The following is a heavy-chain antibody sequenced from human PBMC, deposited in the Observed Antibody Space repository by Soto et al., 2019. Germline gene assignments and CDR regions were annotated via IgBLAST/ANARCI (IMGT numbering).Heavy chain of an antibody. CDR3: ARGPHCSGGSCYWHYYYYGMDV. CDR2: IYYSGST. Sequence: QVQLQESGPGLVKPSQTLSLTCTVSGGSISSGGYYWSWIRQHPGKGLEWIGYIYYSGSTYYNPSLMSRVTISVDTSKNQFSLKLSSVTAADTAVYYCARGPHCSGGSCYWHYYYYGMDVWGQGTTVTVSS. V-gene: IGHV4-31*03. J-gene: IGHJ6*02. CDR1: GGSISSGGYY. D-gene: IGHD2-15*01.